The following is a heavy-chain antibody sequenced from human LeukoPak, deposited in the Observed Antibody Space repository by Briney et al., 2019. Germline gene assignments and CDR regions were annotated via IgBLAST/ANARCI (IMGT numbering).Heavy chain of an antibody. CDR3: ARDRTYYYDGSGYYLFDP. CDR2: IYTSAST. V-gene: IGHV4-4*07. Sequence: PSETLSVTCTVSGGSIISDYWSWIRQPAGKGLEWIGGIYTSASTNYNPSLKSRVTMSVDTSKNQFSLKLSSVTAADTAVYYCARDRTYYYDGSGYYLFDPWGQGTLVTVSS. CDR1: GGSIISDY. J-gene: IGHJ5*02. D-gene: IGHD3-22*01.